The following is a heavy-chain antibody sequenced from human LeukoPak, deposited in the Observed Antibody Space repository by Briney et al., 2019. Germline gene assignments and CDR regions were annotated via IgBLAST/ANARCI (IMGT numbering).Heavy chain of an antibody. J-gene: IGHJ4*02. V-gene: IGHV4-61*08. Sequence: TSETLSLTCTVSGGSISSGGYYWSWIRQHPGKGLEWIGYIYYSGSTYYNPSLKSRVTISVDTSKNQFSLKLSSVTAADAAVYYCARAYTAMVYFDYWGQGTLVTVSS. CDR1: GGSISSGGYY. CDR3: ARAYTAMVYFDY. CDR2: IYYSGST. D-gene: IGHD5-18*01.